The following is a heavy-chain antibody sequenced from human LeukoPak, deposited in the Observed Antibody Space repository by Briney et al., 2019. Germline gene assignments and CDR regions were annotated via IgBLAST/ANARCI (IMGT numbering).Heavy chain of an antibody. J-gene: IGHJ4*02. CDR2: IYYSGST. Sequence: KPSQTLSLTCTVSGGSISSGGYYWSWIRQHPGKGLEWIGYIYYSGSTYYNPSLKSRVTISVDTSKNQFSLELSSVTAADTAVYYCARENGAAGIDYWGQGTLVTVSS. CDR1: GGSISSGGYY. D-gene: IGHD6-13*01. CDR3: ARENGAAGIDY. V-gene: IGHV4-31*03.